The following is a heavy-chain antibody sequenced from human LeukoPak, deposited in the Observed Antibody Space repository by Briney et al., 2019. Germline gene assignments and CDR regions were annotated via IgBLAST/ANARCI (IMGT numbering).Heavy chain of an antibody. J-gene: IGHJ4*02. CDR3: ARRTNYYYASGSSFSFDY. CDR2: ISSSSSYT. V-gene: IGHV3-11*03. Sequence: GGSLRLSCAASGLTFSDYYMSWIRQAPGKGLEWVSYISSSSSYTNYADSVKGRFTISRDNAKNSLYLQMNSLRAEDTAVYYCARRTNYYYASGSSFSFDYWGQGTLVTVSS. CDR1: GLTFSDYY. D-gene: IGHD3-10*01.